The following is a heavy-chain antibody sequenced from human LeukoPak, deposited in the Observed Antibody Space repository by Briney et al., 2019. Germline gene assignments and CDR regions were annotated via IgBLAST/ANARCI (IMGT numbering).Heavy chain of an antibody. CDR3: ALAVDGLDAFDI. CDR1: GYTFTSYD. V-gene: IGHV1-8*01. D-gene: IGHD6-19*01. CDR2: MNPNSGNT. J-gene: IGHJ3*02. Sequence: ASVKVSCKASGYTFTSYDINWVRQATGQGLEWMGWMNPNSGNTGYAQKFQGRVTMTRNTSISTAYMELSSLRSEDTAVYYCALAVDGLDAFDIWGQGTMVTVSS.